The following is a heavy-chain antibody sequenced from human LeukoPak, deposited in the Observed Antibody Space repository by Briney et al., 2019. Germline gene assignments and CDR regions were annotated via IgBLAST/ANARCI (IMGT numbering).Heavy chain of an antibody. CDR3: ASVLVDCSGGSCYLDAFDI. D-gene: IGHD2-15*01. CDR1: GGSISSSSYY. CDR2: IYHSGST. V-gene: IGHV4-39*01. J-gene: IGHJ3*02. Sequence: PSETLSLTCTVSGGSISSSSYYWGWIRQPPGKGLEWIGSIYHSGSTYYNPSLKSRVTISVDTSKNQFSLKLSSVTAADTAVYYCASVLVDCSGGSCYLDAFDIWGQGTMVTVSS.